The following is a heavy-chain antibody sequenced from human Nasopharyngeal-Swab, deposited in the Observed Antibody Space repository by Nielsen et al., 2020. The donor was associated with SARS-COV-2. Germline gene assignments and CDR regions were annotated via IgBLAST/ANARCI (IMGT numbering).Heavy chain of an antibody. V-gene: IGHV4-59*01. J-gene: IGHJ3*02. CDR3: ASGLKGAFDI. D-gene: IGHD3/OR15-3a*01. CDR1: GGSISSYY. Sequence: SDTLSLTCTVSGGSISSYYWSWIRQPPGKGLEWIGYIYYSGSTNYNPSLKSRVTISVDTSKNQFSLKLSSVTAADTAVYYCASGLKGAFDIWGQGTMVTVSS. CDR2: IYYSGST.